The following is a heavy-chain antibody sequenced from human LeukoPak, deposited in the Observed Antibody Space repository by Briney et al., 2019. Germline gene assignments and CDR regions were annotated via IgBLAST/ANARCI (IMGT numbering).Heavy chain of an antibody. CDR1: GGSFSGYY. CDR2: INHSGST. J-gene: IGHJ4*02. Sequence: SETLSLTCGVSGGSFSGYYWSWIRQPPGKGLEWIGEINHSGSTNYNPSLKSRVTISVDTSKNQFSLKLSSVTAADTAVYYCARGWGLMGLFYFDYWGQGTLVTVSS. CDR3: ARGWGLMGLFYFDY. V-gene: IGHV4-34*01. D-gene: IGHD3-22*01.